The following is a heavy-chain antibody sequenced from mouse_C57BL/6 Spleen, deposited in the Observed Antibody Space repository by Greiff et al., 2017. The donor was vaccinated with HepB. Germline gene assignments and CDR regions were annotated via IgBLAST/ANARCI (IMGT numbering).Heavy chain of an antibody. V-gene: IGHV10-1*01. D-gene: IGHD1-1*01. Sequence: EVKLMESGGGLVQPKGSLKLSCAASGFSFNTYAMNWVRQAPGKGLEWVARIRSKSNNYATYYADSVKDRFTISRDDSESMLYLQMNNLKTEDTAMYYCVRHDYYGSSPLYAMDYWGQGTSVTVSS. CDR1: GFSFNTYA. J-gene: IGHJ4*01. CDR2: IRSKSNNYAT. CDR3: VRHDYYGSSPLYAMDY.